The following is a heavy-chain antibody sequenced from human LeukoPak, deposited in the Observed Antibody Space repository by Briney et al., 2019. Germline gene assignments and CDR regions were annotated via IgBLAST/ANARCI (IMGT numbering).Heavy chain of an antibody. V-gene: IGHV3-23*01. J-gene: IGHJ4*02. Sequence: GGTLRLSCAASGFTVSSNYAMNWVRQAPGKGLEWVSLISGSTGSTYYADSVKGRFSISRDNSKNTVYLQMNSLRAEDTAVYYCARDDSYGLDYWGQGTRVTVSS. D-gene: IGHD5-18*01. CDR3: ARDDSYGLDY. CDR1: GFTVSSNYA. CDR2: ISGSTGST.